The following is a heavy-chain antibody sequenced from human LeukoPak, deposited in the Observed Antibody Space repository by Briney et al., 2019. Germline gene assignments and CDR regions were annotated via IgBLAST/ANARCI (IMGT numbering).Heavy chain of an antibody. CDR3: ARRIVGATAFAFDI. V-gene: IGHV4-39*01. D-gene: IGHD1-26*01. CDR1: GGSISSSTYY. CDR2: IYYSGST. J-gene: IGHJ3*02. Sequence: SSETLSLTCTVSGGSISSSTYYWGWIRQPPGKGLEWIGIIYYSGSTYYNPSLKSRVTISVDTSKNQFSLKLSSVTAADTAVYYCARRIVGATAFAFDIWGQGTVVTVSS.